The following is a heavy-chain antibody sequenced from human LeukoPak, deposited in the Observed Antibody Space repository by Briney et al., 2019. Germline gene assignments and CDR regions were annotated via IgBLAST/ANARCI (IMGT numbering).Heavy chain of an antibody. V-gene: IGHV4-59*01. Sequence: SETLSLTCTVSGDSISSYYWSWIRQPSGRGLEWIGYMYYSGSTNYNPSLKSRVTISMGTSKDQFSLKLSSVTAADTAVYYCARVRDSSSGKYYFDYWGQGTLVTVSS. J-gene: IGHJ4*02. CDR1: GDSISSYY. D-gene: IGHD6-13*01. CDR2: MYYSGST. CDR3: ARVRDSSSGKYYFDY.